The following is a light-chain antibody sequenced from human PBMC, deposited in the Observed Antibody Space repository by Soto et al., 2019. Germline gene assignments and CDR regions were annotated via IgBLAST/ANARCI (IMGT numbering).Light chain of an antibody. CDR2: EVS. Sequence: QSAVTQHASVSGSPGQSITISCTGTSSDVGGYDYVSWYQQYPGKAPRLIIYEVSNRPSGVSNRFSGSKSGNTASLTISGLRAEDEGDYFCSSYTGTSALILFGGGTKLTVL. CDR3: SSYTGTSALIL. V-gene: IGLV2-14*01. J-gene: IGLJ2*01. CDR1: SSDVGGYDY.